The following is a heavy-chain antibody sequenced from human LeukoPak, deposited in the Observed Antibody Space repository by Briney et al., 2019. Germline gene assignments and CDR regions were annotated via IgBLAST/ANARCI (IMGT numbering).Heavy chain of an antibody. J-gene: IGHJ5*02. CDR1: GYSFTSYW. Sequence: RGESLKISCKGSGYSFTSYWIGWVRQMPGKGLEWMGIIYPGDSDTNTRYSPSFQGQVTISVDKSISTAYLQWSSLKASDTAIYYCARHVTDGWSWFDPWGQGTLVTVSS. CDR3: ARHVTDGWSWFDP. V-gene: IGHV5-51*01. D-gene: IGHD2-2*03. CDR2: IYPGDSDTNT.